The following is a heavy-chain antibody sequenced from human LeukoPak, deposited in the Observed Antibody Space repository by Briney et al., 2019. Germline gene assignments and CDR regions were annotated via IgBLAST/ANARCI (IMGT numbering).Heavy chain of an antibody. CDR2: IRPDGSEQ. J-gene: IGHJ5*02. V-gene: IGHV3-7*01. Sequence: GGSLTLSCVASGSTFSNLWMSWVRQLPGKGLELVGNIRPDGSEQYPVDSVRGRFTISRDNARNSVFLQMNSLTVEDTAVYYCASQHYAKFDPWGQGAQVTVSS. CDR1: GSTFSNLW. CDR3: ASQHYAKFDP. D-gene: IGHD3-16*01.